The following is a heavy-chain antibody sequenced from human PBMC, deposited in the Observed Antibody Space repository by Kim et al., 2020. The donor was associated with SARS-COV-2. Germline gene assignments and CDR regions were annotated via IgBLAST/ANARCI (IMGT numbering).Heavy chain of an antibody. V-gene: IGHV1-8*01. CDR1: GYTFTSYD. Sequence: ASVKVSCKASGYTFTSYDINWVRQATGQGLEWMGWMNPNSGNTGYAQKFQGRVTMTRNTSISTAYMELSSLRSEDTAVYYCARCLRLGELSLYEDRNDAFDIWGQGTMVTVSS. CDR3: ARCLRLGELSLYEDRNDAFDI. J-gene: IGHJ3*02. CDR2: MNPNSGNT. D-gene: IGHD3-16*02.